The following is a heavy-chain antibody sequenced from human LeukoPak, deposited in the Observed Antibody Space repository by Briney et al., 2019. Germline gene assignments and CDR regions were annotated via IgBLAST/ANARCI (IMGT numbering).Heavy chain of an antibody. CDR1: GFTLSSYG. CDR3: AKERDTAMVTIDY. J-gene: IGHJ4*02. CDR2: IRYDGSNK. Sequence: GGSPRLSCAASGFTLSSYGMHWVRQAPGKGLEWVAFIRYDGSNKYYADSVKGRFTISRDNSKNTLYLQMNSLRAEDTAVYYCAKERDTAMVTIDYWGQGTLVTVSS. V-gene: IGHV3-30*02. D-gene: IGHD5-18*01.